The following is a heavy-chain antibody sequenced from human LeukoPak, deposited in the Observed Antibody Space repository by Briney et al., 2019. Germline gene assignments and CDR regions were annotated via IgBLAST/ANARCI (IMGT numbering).Heavy chain of an antibody. CDR2: IYTSGTT. CDR3: ARVSGSSWY. Sequence: SETLSLTCTVSGGSISGYYWSWIRQPAGKGLEWIGRIYTSGTTHDNPSLKSRVTMSVDTSKNQVSLKVSSVTAADTAVYYCARVSGSSWYWGQGTLVTVSS. CDR1: GGSISGYY. V-gene: IGHV4-4*07. D-gene: IGHD6-13*01. J-gene: IGHJ4*02.